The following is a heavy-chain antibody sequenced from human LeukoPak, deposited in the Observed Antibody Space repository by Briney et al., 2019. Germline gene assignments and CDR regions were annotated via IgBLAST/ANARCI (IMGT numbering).Heavy chain of an antibody. V-gene: IGHV1-2*02. J-gene: IGHJ4*02. Sequence: GASVKVSCKTSGYFFTGYYIHWVRQAPGQGLAWVGWINPKSGGTNYPQKFQDRVTMTRDTSISTAYMELSRLRSDDTAVYYCARDPPGYSSGWYGVDFDYWGQGTLVTVSS. CDR1: GYFFTGYY. CDR3: ARDPPGYSSGWYGVDFDY. CDR2: INPKSGGT. D-gene: IGHD6-19*01.